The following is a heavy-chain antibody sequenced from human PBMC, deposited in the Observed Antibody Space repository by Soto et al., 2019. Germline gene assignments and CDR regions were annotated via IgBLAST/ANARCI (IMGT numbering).Heavy chain of an antibody. Sequence: EVQLEESGGDLVQPGGSLRLSCAASGFTLSAYWMTWVRQAPGKGLEWVANINRDGSKKSYLDSLRGRFTISRDNVGNSLYLQMDSLTADDSARSCCARDVSPGTRSLYLDAFDIWGQGTMVTVSS. D-gene: IGHD2-8*01. CDR1: GFTLSAYW. V-gene: IGHV3-7*05. CDR2: INRDGSKK. CDR3: ARDVSPGTRSLYLDAFDI. J-gene: IGHJ3*02.